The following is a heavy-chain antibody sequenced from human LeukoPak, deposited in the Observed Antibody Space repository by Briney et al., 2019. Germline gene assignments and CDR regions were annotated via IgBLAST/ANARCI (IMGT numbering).Heavy chain of an antibody. Sequence: ASVKVSCKASGYTFTSYGISWVRQAPGQGLEWMGWISAYNGNTNYAQKLQGRVTMTTDTSTSTAYMELRSLRSDDTAVYYCARDASHYDSSGYYYAYYFDYWGQGTLVTVSS. D-gene: IGHD3-22*01. CDR1: GYTFTSYG. CDR3: ARDASHYDSSGYYYAYYFDY. V-gene: IGHV1-18*01. J-gene: IGHJ4*02. CDR2: ISAYNGNT.